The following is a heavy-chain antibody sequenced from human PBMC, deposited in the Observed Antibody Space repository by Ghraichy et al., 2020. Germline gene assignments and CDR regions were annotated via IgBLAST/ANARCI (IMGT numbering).Heavy chain of an antibody. V-gene: IGHV3-7*03. J-gene: IGHJ5*01. D-gene: IGHD3-3*01. CDR1: GFTFSSYW. CDR2: IKDDGSEI. CDR3: ARDRRTDYDFWSGPKNWFDS. Sequence: GGSLRLSCAASGFTFSSYWMAWVRQAPGKGLEWVANIKDDGSEIYYVDSVKGRFTISRDNANNSLFLHMKSLRAEDTAVYYCARDRRTDYDFWSGPKNWFDSWGHGSLVTVSS.